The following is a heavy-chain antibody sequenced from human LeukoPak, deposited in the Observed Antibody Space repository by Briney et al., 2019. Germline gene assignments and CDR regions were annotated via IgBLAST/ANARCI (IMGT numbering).Heavy chain of an antibody. CDR1: GGTFSSYA. D-gene: IGHD2-2*01. CDR2: IIPIFGTA. CDR3: ARDGGYCSSTSCYGNWFDP. V-gene: IGHV1-69*13. Sequence: SVKVSCKASGGTFSSYAISWVRQAPGQGLKWMGGIIPIFGTANYAQKFQGRVTITADESTSTAHMELSSLRSEDTAVYYCARDGGYCSSTSCYGNWFDPWGQGTLVTVSS. J-gene: IGHJ5*02.